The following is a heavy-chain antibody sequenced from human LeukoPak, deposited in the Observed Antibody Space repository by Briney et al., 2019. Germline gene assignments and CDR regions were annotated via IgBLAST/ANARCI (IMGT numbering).Heavy chain of an antibody. J-gene: IGHJ4*02. CDR3: AREGPIYDY. Sequence: SETLSLTCTVSGGSISSYYWSWIRQPPGKGLEWIGEINHSGSTNYNPSLKSRVTISVDTSKNQFSLKLSSVTAADTAVYYCAREGPIYDYWGQGTLVTVFS. V-gene: IGHV4-34*01. D-gene: IGHD2-2*02. CDR1: GGSISSYY. CDR2: INHSGST.